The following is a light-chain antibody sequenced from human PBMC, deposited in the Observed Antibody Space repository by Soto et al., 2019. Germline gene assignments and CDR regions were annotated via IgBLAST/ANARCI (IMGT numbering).Light chain of an antibody. CDR3: VQRSVWPWT. CDR2: DTS. J-gene: IGKJ1*01. V-gene: IGKV3-11*01. Sequence: EIVLTQSPATLSLCPGERGTLSCRASQSVGRYLAWYQHKPGQAPRLLIYDTSNRAPGTPGRFGGSGSGTDFTLTISSLEPEDFAVYYCVQRSVWPWTVGQGTKVEV. CDR1: QSVGRY.